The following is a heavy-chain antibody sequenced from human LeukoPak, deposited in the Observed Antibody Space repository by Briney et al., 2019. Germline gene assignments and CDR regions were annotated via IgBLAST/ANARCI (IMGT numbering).Heavy chain of an antibody. CDR2: IKGDGSEK. CDR1: GFTFSSFW. J-gene: IGHJ4*02. CDR3: AKYGPVSDFDQ. D-gene: IGHD2-8*01. V-gene: IGHV3-7*01. Sequence: PGGSLRLSCAASGFTFSSFWMSWVRQAPGKGLEWVANIKGDGSEKYYVDSVKGRFTISRDNAEKSLFLQMNSLRAEDTAVYYCAKYGPVSDFDQWGQGTLVTVSS.